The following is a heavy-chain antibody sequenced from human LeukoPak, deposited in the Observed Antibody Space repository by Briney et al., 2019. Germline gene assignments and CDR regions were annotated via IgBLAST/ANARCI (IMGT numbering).Heavy chain of an antibody. V-gene: IGHV3-43*01. J-gene: IGHJ4*02. CDR2: ISWDGGST. D-gene: IGHD6-13*01. CDR3: AKGTSSWHEFDY. Sequence: GGSLRLSCAASGFTFDDYTMHWVRQAPGKGLEWVSLISWDGGSTYYADSVKGRFTISRDNSKNSLYLQMNSLRAEDTALYYCAKGTSSWHEFDYWGQGTLVTVSS. CDR1: GFTFDDYT.